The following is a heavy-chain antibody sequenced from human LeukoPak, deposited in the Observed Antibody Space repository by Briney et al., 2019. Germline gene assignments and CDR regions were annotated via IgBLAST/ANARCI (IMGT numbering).Heavy chain of an antibody. J-gene: IGHJ6*02. V-gene: IGHV4-59*08. CDR3: ARHLYCGRDCYSGRNHYSGLDV. CDR1: DGSISDYH. D-gene: IGHD2-21*02. Sequence: PSETLSLTWTVSDGSISDYHWSWIRQPPGKGLEWIGYMYYTGSTNYNPSLKSRVSISVDTSKRQFSLKLRSVTAADTAVYYCARHLYCGRDCYSGRNHYSGLDVWGQGTTVTVSS. CDR2: MYYTGST.